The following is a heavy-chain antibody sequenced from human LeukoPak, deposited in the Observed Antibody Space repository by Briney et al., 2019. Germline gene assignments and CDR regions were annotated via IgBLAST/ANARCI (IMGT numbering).Heavy chain of an antibody. CDR2: IYGADTI. D-gene: IGHD4/OR15-4a*01. Sequence: PGESLRLSCAASGFTVSSSYMSWVRQVPGKGLEWVSCIYGADTIYYADFVKDRFTISRDSNRNILYLQMNSLRAEDTAVYYCARGARGAYFDFWGQGTLVTVSS. V-gene: IGHV3-66*01. J-gene: IGHJ4*02. CDR1: GFTVSSSY. CDR3: ARGARGAYFDF.